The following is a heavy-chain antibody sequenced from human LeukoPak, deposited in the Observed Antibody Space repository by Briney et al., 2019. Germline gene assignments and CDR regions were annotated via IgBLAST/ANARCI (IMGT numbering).Heavy chain of an antibody. Sequence: SVKVSCKASGGTFSSYAISWVRQAPGQGHEWMGRIIPIFGIANYAQKFQGRVTITADKSTSTAYMELSSLRSEDTAVYYCARDQSPRKGYYDSSGYRYWGQGTLVTVSS. V-gene: IGHV1-69*04. CDR3: ARDQSPRKGYYDSSGYRY. J-gene: IGHJ4*02. CDR1: GGTFSSYA. D-gene: IGHD3-22*01. CDR2: IIPIFGIA.